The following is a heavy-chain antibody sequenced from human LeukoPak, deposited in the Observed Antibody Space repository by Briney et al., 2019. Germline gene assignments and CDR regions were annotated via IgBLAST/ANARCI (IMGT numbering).Heavy chain of an antibody. Sequence: PSETLSLTCAVYGGSFSGYYWSWIRQPPGKGLEWIGEINHSGSTNYNPSLKSRVTISVDTSKNQFSLKLSSVTAADTAVYYCARDPYCSSTSCWFDPWGQGTLVTVSS. CDR2: INHSGST. J-gene: IGHJ5*02. D-gene: IGHD2-2*01. V-gene: IGHV4-34*01. CDR1: GGSFSGYY. CDR3: ARDPYCSSTSCWFDP.